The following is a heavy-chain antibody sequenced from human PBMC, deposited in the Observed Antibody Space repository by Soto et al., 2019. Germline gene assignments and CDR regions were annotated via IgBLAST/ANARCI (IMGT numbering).Heavy chain of an antibody. V-gene: IGHV1-2*04. J-gene: IGHJ6*02. CDR1: GYTFTGYY. CDR3: ANDNCGSITCDGMDV. Sequence: ASVKVSCKASGYTFTGYYMHWVRQAPGQGLEWMGWINPNSGGTNYAQKFQGWVTMTRDTSISTAYMELSRLRSDDTAIYYCANDNCGSITCDGMDVWGQGTTVTVSS. D-gene: IGHD2-2*01. CDR2: INPNSGGT.